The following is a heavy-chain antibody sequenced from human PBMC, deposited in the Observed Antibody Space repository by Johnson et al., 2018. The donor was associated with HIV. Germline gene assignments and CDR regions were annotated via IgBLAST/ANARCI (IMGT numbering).Heavy chain of an antibody. CDR2: ISYDESNK. D-gene: IGHD3-22*01. V-gene: IGHV3-30*18. Sequence: QVQLVESGGGVVQPGRSLSLSCAASGFTFSSYGMHWVRQAPGKGLEWVAVISYDESNKDYADSVKGRFTISRDNSKNTLYLQMNSLRSEDTAVYYCAKASNYYDSSRHAFDIWGQGTMVTVSS. J-gene: IGHJ3*02. CDR3: AKASNYYDSSRHAFDI. CDR1: GFTFSSYG.